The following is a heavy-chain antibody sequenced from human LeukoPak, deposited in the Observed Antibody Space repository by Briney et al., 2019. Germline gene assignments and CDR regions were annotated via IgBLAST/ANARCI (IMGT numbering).Heavy chain of an antibody. J-gene: IGHJ4*02. D-gene: IGHD3-9*01. Sequence: SETLSLTCTVSGGSVSSYYWSWIRQPPGKGLEWIGEINHSGSTNYNPSLKSRVTISVDTSKNQFSLKLSSVTAADTAVYYCARSLTGRPHVDYWGQGTLVTVSS. V-gene: IGHV4-34*01. CDR1: GGSVSSYY. CDR2: INHSGST. CDR3: ARSLTGRPHVDY.